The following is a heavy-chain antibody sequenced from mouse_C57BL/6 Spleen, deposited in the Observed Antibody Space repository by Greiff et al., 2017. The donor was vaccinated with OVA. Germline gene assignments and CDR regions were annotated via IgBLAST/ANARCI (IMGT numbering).Heavy chain of an antibody. Sequence: QVQLQQSGPELVKPGASVKISCKASGYAFSSSWMNWVKQRPGQGLEWIGRIYPGDGDTNYNGKFKGKATLTADKSSSTAYMQLSSLTSEDSAVYFCARVIYYDYEGYAMDYWGQGTSVTVSS. D-gene: IGHD2-4*01. CDR2: IYPGDGDT. J-gene: IGHJ4*01. V-gene: IGHV1-82*01. CDR1: GYAFSSSW. CDR3: ARVIYYDYEGYAMDY.